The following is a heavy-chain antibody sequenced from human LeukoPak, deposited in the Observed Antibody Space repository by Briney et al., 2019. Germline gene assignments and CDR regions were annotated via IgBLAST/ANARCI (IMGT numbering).Heavy chain of an antibody. CDR1: GFTVSSNY. CDR2: IYSGGST. J-gene: IGHJ3*02. CDR3: ARCPFIEGSGAFDI. Sequence: GGSLRLSCAASGFTVSSNYMSWVRQAPGKGLEWVSVIYSGGSTYYADSVKGRFTISRDNSKNTLYLQMNSLRAEDTAVYYCARCPFIEGSGAFDIWGQGTMVTVSS. V-gene: IGHV3-66*02. D-gene: IGHD3-16*02.